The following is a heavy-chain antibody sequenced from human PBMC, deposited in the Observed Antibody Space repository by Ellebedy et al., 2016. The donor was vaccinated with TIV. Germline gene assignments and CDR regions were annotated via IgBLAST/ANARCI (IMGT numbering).Heavy chain of an antibody. D-gene: IGHD2-15*01. Sequence: SETLSLXCTVSGGSISSYYWSWIRQPPGKGLEWIGSIYYSGSTNYNPSLKSRVTISVDTSKNQFSLKLSSVTAADTAVYYCARAATPSTPVDYWGQGTLVTVSS. CDR1: GGSISSYY. CDR2: IYYSGST. V-gene: IGHV4-59*01. CDR3: ARAATPSTPVDY. J-gene: IGHJ4*02.